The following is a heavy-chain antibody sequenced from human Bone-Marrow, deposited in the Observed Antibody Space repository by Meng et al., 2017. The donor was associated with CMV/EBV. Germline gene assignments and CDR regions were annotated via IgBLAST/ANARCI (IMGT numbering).Heavy chain of an antibody. CDR2: ISGSGGST. J-gene: IGHJ6*02. Sequence: GESLKISCAASGFTFSSYAMSWVRQAPGKGLEWVSAISGSGGSTYYADSVKGRFTISRDNSKNTLYLQMNSLRAEDTAVYYCARGGNSGYYYGMDVWGQGTTVTVSS. V-gene: IGHV3-23*01. CDR1: GFTFSSYA. D-gene: IGHD4-23*01. CDR3: ARGGNSGYYYGMDV.